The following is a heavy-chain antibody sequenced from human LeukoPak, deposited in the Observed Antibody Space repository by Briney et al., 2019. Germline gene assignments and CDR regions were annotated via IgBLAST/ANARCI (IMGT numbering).Heavy chain of an antibody. Sequence: GGSLRLSCAASAFTFSTYTMHWVRQAPGKGLEWVAVISYDGSNKYYADSVKGRFTISRDNSKNTLDLQMNSLRAEDTAVYYCFAGYYDSSGSYFDYWGQGTLVTVSS. CDR1: AFTFSTYT. D-gene: IGHD3-22*01. J-gene: IGHJ4*02. CDR2: ISYDGSNK. V-gene: IGHV3-30-3*01. CDR3: FAGYYDSSGSYFDY.